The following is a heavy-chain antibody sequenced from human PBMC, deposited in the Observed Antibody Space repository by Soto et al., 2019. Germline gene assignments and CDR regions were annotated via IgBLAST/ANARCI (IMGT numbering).Heavy chain of an antibody. J-gene: IGHJ4*02. CDR2: INHSGST. CDR3: ARGRSGYSSSWYDY. D-gene: IGHD6-13*01. CDR1: GGSITSENW. V-gene: IGHV4-4*02. Sequence: SETLSLTCTVSGGSITSENWWSWIRQPPGKGLEWIGEINHSGSTNYNPSLKSRVTISVDTSKNQFSLKLSSVTAADTAVYYCARGRSGYSSSWYDYWGQGTLVTVSS.